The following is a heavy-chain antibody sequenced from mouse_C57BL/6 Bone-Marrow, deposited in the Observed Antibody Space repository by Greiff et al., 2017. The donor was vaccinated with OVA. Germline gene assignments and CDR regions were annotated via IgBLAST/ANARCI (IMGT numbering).Heavy chain of an antibody. CDR2: IDPSDSYT. V-gene: IGHV1-50*01. J-gene: IGHJ1*03. Sequence: QVQLQQPGAELVKPGASVKLSCKASGYTFTSYWMQWVKQRPGQGLEWIGEIDPSDSYTNYNQKFKGKATLTVDTSSSTAYMQLSSLRSEDSAVYYCARTQYYGSSPWYFDVWGTGTTVTVSS. CDR3: ARTQYYGSSPWYFDV. D-gene: IGHD1-1*01. CDR1: GYTFTSYW.